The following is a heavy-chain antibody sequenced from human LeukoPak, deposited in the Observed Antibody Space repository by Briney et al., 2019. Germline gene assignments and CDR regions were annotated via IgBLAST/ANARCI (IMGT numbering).Heavy chain of an antibody. V-gene: IGHV1-24*01. CDR3: AREEVVVAATPFMHYYYYGMDV. Sequence: ASVKVSCKVSGYTLTELSMHWVRQAPGKGLEWMRGFDPEDGETIYAQKFQGRVTMTEDTSTDTAYMELSSLRSEDTAVYYCAREEVVVAATPFMHYYYYGMDVWGQGTTVTVSS. J-gene: IGHJ6*02. CDR2: FDPEDGET. D-gene: IGHD2-15*01. CDR1: GYTLTELS.